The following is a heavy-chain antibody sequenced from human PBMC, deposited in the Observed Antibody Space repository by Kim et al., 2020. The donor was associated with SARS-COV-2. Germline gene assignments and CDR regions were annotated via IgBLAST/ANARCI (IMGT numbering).Heavy chain of an antibody. V-gene: IGHV4-4*01. CDR1: DDSINTNKW. Sequence: RLSLTCTISDDSINTNKWWSWVRQPPGKGPEWIGEIHHDGTTNYYPSLKSRVTISVDKSRNQFFLRLYSMTAADTAVYFCARRVWAGPFDLWGRGTLVTVSS. CDR2: IHHDGTT. D-gene: IGHD3-16*01. J-gene: IGHJ4*02. CDR3: ARRVWAGPFDL.